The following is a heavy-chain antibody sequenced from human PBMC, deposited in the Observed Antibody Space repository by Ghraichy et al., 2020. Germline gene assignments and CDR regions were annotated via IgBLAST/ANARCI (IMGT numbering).Heavy chain of an antibody. D-gene: IGHD1-26*01. CDR2: IYYSGSSGST. J-gene: IGHJ4*02. CDR1: GGSISSSSNY. V-gene: IGHV4-39*01. Sequence: SQTLSLTCTVSGGSISSSSNYWGWIRQPPGKGLEWIGSIYYSGSSGSTYYNPSLKSRVTISVDTSKNQFSLKLSSVTAADTAIYYCARLEGATRGLHFDYWGQGTLVTVSS. CDR3: ARLEGATRGLHFDY.